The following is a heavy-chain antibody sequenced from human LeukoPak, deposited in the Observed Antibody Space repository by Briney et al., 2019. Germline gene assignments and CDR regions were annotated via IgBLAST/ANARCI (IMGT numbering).Heavy chain of an antibody. J-gene: IGHJ1*01. CDR3: AKKVVVGATSPYSDFQD. CDR1: GFTFSSFA. V-gene: IGHV3-23*01. CDR2: ISGSGVTT. D-gene: IGHD1-26*01. Sequence: GGSLRLSCAASGFTFSSFAINWVRQAPGKGLEWVSAISGSGVTTHYAGSVKGRFSISRDNSKNTLYLQMNSLRAEDTALYYCAKKVVVGATSPYSDFQDWGQGTLVTVSS.